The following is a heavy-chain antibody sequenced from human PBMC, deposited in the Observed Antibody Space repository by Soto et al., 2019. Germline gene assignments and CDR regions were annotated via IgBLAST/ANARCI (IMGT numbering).Heavy chain of an antibody. Sequence: GASVKVSCKASGGTFSSYAISWVLQAPGQGLEWMGGIIPIFGTANYAQKFQGRVTITADESTSTAYMELSSLRSEDTAVYYCARDGSSWVGERRPQYGMDVWGQGTTVTVSS. CDR2: IIPIFGTA. J-gene: IGHJ6*02. CDR3: ARDGSSWVGERRPQYGMDV. CDR1: GGTFSSYA. D-gene: IGHD6-13*01. V-gene: IGHV1-69*13.